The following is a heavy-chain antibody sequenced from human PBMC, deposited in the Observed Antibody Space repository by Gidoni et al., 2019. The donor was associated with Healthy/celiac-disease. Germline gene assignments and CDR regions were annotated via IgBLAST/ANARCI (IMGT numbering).Heavy chain of an antibody. Sequence: QVQLVESGGGVVQPGRSLRLSCAASEFTFSSYGMHWVRQAPGKGLEWVAVIWYDGSNKYYADSVKGRFTISRDNSKNTLYLQMNSLRAEDTAVYYCAREGPAMATSFDYWGQGTLVTVSS. CDR1: EFTFSSYG. CDR3: AREGPAMATSFDY. J-gene: IGHJ4*02. D-gene: IGHD5-12*01. CDR2: IWYDGSNK. V-gene: IGHV3-33*01.